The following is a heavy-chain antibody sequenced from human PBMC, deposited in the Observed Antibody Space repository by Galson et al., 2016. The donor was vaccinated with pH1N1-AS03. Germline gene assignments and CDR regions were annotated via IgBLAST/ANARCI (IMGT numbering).Heavy chain of an antibody. V-gene: IGHV4-61*02. Sequence: TLSLTCAVSGGSTSGGNSYWRWIRQPAGKGLEWIGRIDASGSTNYNPSLKSRVTISVDTSNNQFSLNLRSVTAADTAVYYCARYYFEFLMEVGLVAGTEMGAFDIWGRGTAVTVSS. CDR2: IDASGST. D-gene: IGHD6-19*01. J-gene: IGHJ3*02. CDR3: ARYYFEFLMEVGLVAGTEMGAFDI. CDR1: GGSTSGGNSY.